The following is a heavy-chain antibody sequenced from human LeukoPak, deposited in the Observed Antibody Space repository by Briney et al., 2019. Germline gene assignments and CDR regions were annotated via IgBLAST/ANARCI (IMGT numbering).Heavy chain of an antibody. J-gene: IGHJ4*02. Sequence: GGSLRLSCAASGFTFSSYAMHWVRQAPGKGLEWVSAISGSGGSTYYADSVKGRFTISRDNSKNTLYLQMNSLRAEDTAVYYCARQESYPRPPYFDYWGQGTLVTVSS. CDR2: ISGSGGST. CDR1: GFTFSSYA. D-gene: IGHD1-26*01. CDR3: ARQESYPRPPYFDY. V-gene: IGHV3-23*01.